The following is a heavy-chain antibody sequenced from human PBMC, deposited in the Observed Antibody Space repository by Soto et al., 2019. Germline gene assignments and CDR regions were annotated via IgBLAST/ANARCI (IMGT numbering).Heavy chain of an antibody. V-gene: IGHV3-30-3*01. Sequence: QVQLVESGGGVVQPGRSLRLSCAASGFTFRTFALHWVRQAPGKGPEWVALISDDGNNKYYADSVKGRFSISRDNSKNTVYMEMNSLREDDTAVYYCARDGLPDDFRSGGYWFDPWGQGTLVTVSS. CDR2: ISDDGNNK. D-gene: IGHD3-3*01. J-gene: IGHJ5*02. CDR1: GFTFRTFA. CDR3: ARDGLPDDFRSGGYWFDP.